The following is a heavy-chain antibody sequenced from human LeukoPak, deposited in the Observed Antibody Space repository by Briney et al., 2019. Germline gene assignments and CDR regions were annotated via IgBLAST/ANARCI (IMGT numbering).Heavy chain of an antibody. J-gene: IGHJ5*02. CDR1: GGSFSGYY. Sequence: SETLSLTCAVYGGSFSGYYWSWIRQPPAKGLEWIGEINNSGSTNYNPSRKRRVTISVYTSKHQFSLKLSSVTAADTAVYYCARQKGHCSGGSCSTPWFDPWGQRTLLTVSS. V-gene: IGHV4-34*01. CDR3: ARQKGHCSGGSCSTPWFDP. CDR2: INNSGST. D-gene: IGHD2-15*01.